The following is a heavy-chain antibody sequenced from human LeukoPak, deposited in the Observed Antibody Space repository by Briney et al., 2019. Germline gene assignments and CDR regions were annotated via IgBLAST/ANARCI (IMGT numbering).Heavy chain of an antibody. D-gene: IGHD6-19*01. Sequence: RGSLRLSCAASGFTFSSYAMSWVRQAPGKGLEWVSTIGPSGGNTYYADSVKGRFTISRDNRDNSKNTLYLQMNSLRADDTAVYYCAKAPSRAGSGWFQIDYWGQGTLVTVSS. J-gene: IGHJ4*02. CDR2: IGPSGGNT. V-gene: IGHV3-23*01. CDR3: AKAPSRAGSGWFQIDY. CDR1: GFTFSSYA.